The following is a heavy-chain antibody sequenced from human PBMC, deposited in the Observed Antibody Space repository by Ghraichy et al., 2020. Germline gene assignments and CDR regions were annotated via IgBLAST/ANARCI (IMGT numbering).Heavy chain of an antibody. Sequence: GGSLRLSCEASGFTFSSYGTNWVRQAPGKGLEWVSYISTGRSASETKYYADSLRGRFTISSDNAMNSLFLQMNSLGDEDTAVYYCARGASEMLSYYQYMDVWGEGTAVTLSS. D-gene: IGHD1-14*01. V-gene: IGHV3-48*02. J-gene: IGHJ6*03. CDR3: ARGASEMLSYYQYMDV. CDR1: GFTFSSYG. CDR2: ISTGRSASETK.